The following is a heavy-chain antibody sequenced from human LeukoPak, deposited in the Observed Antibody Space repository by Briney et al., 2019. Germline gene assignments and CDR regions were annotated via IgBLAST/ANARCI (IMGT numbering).Heavy chain of an antibody. Sequence: PGGSLGLSCAASGSTFSSYEMNWVRQAPGKGLEWVSYISSGGSTIFYADSVKGRFTISRDNAKNSLYLQMNSLRAEDTAVYYCARRTYHYDSSGYSTNYWGQGTLVSVSS. D-gene: IGHD3-22*01. V-gene: IGHV3-48*03. J-gene: IGHJ4*02. CDR1: GSTFSSYE. CDR3: ARRTYHYDSSGYSTNY. CDR2: ISSGGSTI.